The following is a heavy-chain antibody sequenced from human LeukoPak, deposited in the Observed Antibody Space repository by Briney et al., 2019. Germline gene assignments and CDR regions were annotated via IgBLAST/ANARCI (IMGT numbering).Heavy chain of an antibody. Sequence: PSEALSLTCTVSGGSISSSSYYWGWIRQPPGKGLEWIGSIYYSGSTYYNPSLKSRVTISVDTSKNQFSLKLSSVTAADTAVYYCARDVFPYDSSGYVSDPWGQGTLVTVSS. V-gene: IGHV4-39*02. CDR3: ARDVFPYDSSGYVSDP. CDR2: IYYSGST. D-gene: IGHD3-22*01. J-gene: IGHJ5*02. CDR1: GGSISSSSYY.